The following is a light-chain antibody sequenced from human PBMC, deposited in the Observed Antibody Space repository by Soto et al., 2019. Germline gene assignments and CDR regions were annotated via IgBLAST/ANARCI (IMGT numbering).Light chain of an antibody. CDR1: QSILYSANDKNY. V-gene: IGKV4-1*01. J-gene: IGKJ4*01. CDR2: WAS. Sequence: DIVMTQSPDSLAVSLGERATINCKSSQSILYSANDKNYLAWYQQKPGQPPKLLIYWASTRESGVPDRFSGSGSETDFTLPITSLQAEDVAVYYCQNYYSPPLTFGGGTKVEIK. CDR3: QNYYSPPLT.